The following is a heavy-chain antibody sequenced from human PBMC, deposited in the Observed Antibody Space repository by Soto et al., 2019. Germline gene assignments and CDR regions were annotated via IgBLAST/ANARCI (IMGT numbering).Heavy chain of an antibody. CDR1: GYIFTNFY. CDR3: AREAPSTGAFDS. CDR2: IFPNGDGR. V-gene: IGHV1-46*01. D-gene: IGHD2-8*02. Sequence: QVQLGQSGAEVKKPGASVKISCKSSGYIFTNFYMHWVRQAPGQGLEWMGVIFPNGDGRSYAQSFQGRVTMTRDTSTSTDQMELSSLTCEDTAVYFCAREAPSTGAFDSWGQGTMVTVSS. J-gene: IGHJ3*02.